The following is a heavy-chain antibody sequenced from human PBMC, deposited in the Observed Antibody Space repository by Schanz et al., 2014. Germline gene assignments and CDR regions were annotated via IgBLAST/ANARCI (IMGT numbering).Heavy chain of an antibody. Sequence: EVQLLESGGGLVQPGGSLTLSCAASGFMFRNFAMNWVRQSPGKGLEWVSSINRSGGSTYFADSVEGRFTISRDNSKNPLYLQMNSLSLEDTAVYYCAKALDVYYYHALDVWGQGTTVTVSS. CDR1: GFMFRNFA. CDR2: INRSGGST. CDR3: AKALDVYYYHALDV. J-gene: IGHJ6*02. V-gene: IGHV3-23*01.